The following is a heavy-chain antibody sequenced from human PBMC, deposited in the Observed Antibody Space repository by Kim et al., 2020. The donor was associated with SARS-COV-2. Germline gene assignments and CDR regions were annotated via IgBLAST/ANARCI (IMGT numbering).Heavy chain of an antibody. V-gene: IGHV4-39*01. J-gene: IGHJ2*01. CDR2: T. Sequence: TSYTPAPKGRVTLSVATSKKQFTLRLSSVTAADAAVYYCARHLRNWYFDLWGRGTLVTVSS. CDR3: ARHLRNWYFDL.